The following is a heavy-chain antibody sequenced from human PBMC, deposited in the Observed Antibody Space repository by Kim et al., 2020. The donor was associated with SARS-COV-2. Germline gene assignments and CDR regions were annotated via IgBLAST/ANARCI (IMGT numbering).Heavy chain of an antibody. CDR1: GGTFSSYA. D-gene: IGHD3-3*01. CDR3: ARSPIRITTDYYYYYGMDV. Sequence: SVKVSCKASGGTFSSYAISWVRQAPGQGLEWMGGIIPIFGTANYAQKFQGRVTITADESTSTAYMELSSLRSEDTAVYYCARSPIRITTDYYYYYGMDVWGQGTTVTVSS. J-gene: IGHJ6*02. V-gene: IGHV1-69*13. CDR2: IIPIFGTA.